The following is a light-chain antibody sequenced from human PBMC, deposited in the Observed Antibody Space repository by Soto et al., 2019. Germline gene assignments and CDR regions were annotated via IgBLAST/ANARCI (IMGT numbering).Light chain of an antibody. Sequence: QSALTQPASGSGSPGQSITISCTGTSSDVGGYNYVSWYQQHPGKAPKLMIYDVSNRPSGVSNRFSGSKSGNTASLTISGLQAEDEADYYCSSYTSSSTSYDFGTGTKVTVL. CDR2: DVS. J-gene: IGLJ1*01. CDR3: SSYTSSSTSYD. CDR1: SSDVGGYNY. V-gene: IGLV2-14*01.